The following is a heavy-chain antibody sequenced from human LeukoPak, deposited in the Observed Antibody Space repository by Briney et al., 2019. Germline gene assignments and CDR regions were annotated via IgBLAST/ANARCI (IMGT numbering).Heavy chain of an antibody. J-gene: IGHJ4*02. CDR2: IYYSGST. D-gene: IGHD6-19*01. Sequence: PSETLSLTCTVSGGSISSSSYYWGWIRQPPGKGLEWIGSIYYSGSTYYNPSLKSRVTISVDTSKNQFSLKLSSVTAADTAVYYCASTAAVAGLSFDYRGQGTLVTASS. CDR3: ASTAAVAGLSFDY. V-gene: IGHV4-39*01. CDR1: GGSISSSSYY.